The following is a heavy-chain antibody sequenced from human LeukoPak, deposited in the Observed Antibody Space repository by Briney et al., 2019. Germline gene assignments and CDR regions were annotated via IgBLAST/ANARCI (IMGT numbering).Heavy chain of an antibody. Sequence: SETLSPTCTVSGGSISSYYWSWIRQPPGKGLEWIGYIYYGGITNYNPSLKSRFTLSSDTSKTQFSLNLSFVTAADTAVYYCARVFDSGSQAYFYYMDVWGKGTTVTMSS. V-gene: IGHV4-59*01. CDR2: IYYGGIT. J-gene: IGHJ6*03. CDR1: GGSISSYY. CDR3: ARVFDSGSQAYFYYMDV. D-gene: IGHD3-10*01.